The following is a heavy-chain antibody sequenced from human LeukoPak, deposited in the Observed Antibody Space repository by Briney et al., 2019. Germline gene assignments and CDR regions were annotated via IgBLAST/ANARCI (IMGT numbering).Heavy chain of an antibody. V-gene: IGHV3-23*01. D-gene: IGHD1-26*01. Sequence: PGGSLRLSCAASGFTFSSYAMSWVRQAPGKGLEWVSAISGSGGSTYYADSVKGRLTISRDNSKNTLYLQMNSQRAEDTAVYYCAKDHTPRIGGVPDAFDIWGQGTMVTVSS. J-gene: IGHJ3*02. CDR1: GFTFSSYA. CDR2: ISGSGGST. CDR3: AKDHTPRIGGVPDAFDI.